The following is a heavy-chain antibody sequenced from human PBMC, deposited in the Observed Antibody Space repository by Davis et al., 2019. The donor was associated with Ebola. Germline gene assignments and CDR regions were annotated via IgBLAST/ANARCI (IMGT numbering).Heavy chain of an antibody. J-gene: IGHJ6*02. CDR2: VYYSGHT. V-gene: IGHV4-59*01. CDR1: GGSISSYY. Sequence: MPSETLSLTCTVSGGSISSYYWSWIRQPPGKGLEWIGHVYYSGHTNYNPSLKSRVTISLDTSKTQFSLKLSSVTAADTAMYYCARYYYDSSGNSYGMDVWGQGTTVTVSS. D-gene: IGHD3-22*01. CDR3: ARYYYDSSGNSYGMDV.